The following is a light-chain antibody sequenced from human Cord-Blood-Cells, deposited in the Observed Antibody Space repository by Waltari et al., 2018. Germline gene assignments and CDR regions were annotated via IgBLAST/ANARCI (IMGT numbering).Light chain of an antibody. J-gene: IGLJ1*01. Sequence: QSALTQPASVSGSPGQSITISCTGTSSDVGSYNLVSWYQQHPGKAPKPMIYEGSKRPSGVSSRFSGSKSGNTASLTISGLQAEDEADYYCCSYAGSYVFGTGTKVTVL. CDR2: EGS. V-gene: IGLV2-23*01. CDR3: CSYAGSYV. CDR1: SSDVGSYNL.